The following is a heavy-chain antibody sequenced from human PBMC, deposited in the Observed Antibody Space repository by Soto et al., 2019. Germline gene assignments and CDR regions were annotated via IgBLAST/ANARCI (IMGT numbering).Heavy chain of an antibody. V-gene: IGHV5-51*01. CDR2: IYPGDSDT. Sequence: PGESLKISCKGSGYTFTSYWIAWVRQMPGKGLEWMGLIYPGDSDTRYSPSFQGQVTISADKSMNTAYLQWSSLKASDTAMYYCATRASSHEYFDFWGQGTGVTVSS. CDR1: GYTFTSYW. D-gene: IGHD6-19*01. J-gene: IGHJ4*02. CDR3: ATRASSHEYFDF.